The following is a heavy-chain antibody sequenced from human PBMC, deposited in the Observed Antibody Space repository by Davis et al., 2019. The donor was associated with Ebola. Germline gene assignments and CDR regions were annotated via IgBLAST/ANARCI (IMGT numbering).Heavy chain of an antibody. CDR1: GYIFTSND. D-gene: IGHD4/OR15-4a*01. Sequence: AASVKVSCKASGYIFTSNDINWVRQATGQGLEWMGWMNPDSGNTGYASKFQDRVTMTRNNSITTAYMELSSLRFEDTAVYYCARPIEKRCSPGCFDLWGRGTLVTVSS. V-gene: IGHV1-8*01. J-gene: IGHJ2*01. CDR2: MNPDSGNT. CDR3: ARPIEKRCSPGCFDL.